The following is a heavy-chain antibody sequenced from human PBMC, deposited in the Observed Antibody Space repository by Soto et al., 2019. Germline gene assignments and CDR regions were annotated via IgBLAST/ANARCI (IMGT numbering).Heavy chain of an antibody. J-gene: IGHJ4*02. V-gene: IGHV1-58*01. CDR3: AADRDDNWNYEFDY. Sequence: QMQLVQSGPEVKKPGTSVKVSCKASGFTFTSSAVQWVRQARGQRLEWIGWIVVGSGNTNYAQKFQERVTITRDMSTSTAYMELSSLRSEDTAVDYCAADRDDNWNYEFDYWCQGTLVTVSS. CDR1: GFTFTSSA. D-gene: IGHD1-7*01. CDR2: IVVGSGNT.